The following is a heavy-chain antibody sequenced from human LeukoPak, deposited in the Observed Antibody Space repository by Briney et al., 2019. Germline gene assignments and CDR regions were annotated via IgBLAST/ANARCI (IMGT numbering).Heavy chain of an antibody. Sequence: SVKVSCKASGGTFSSYAISWVRQAPGQGLEWMGRIFPILGIANYAQKFQGRVTITADKSTSTAYMELSSLRSEDTAVYYCARDAAAGTWGQGTLVTVSS. J-gene: IGHJ5*02. D-gene: IGHD6-13*01. CDR2: IFPILGIA. V-gene: IGHV1-69*04. CDR3: ARDAAAGT. CDR1: GGTFSSYA.